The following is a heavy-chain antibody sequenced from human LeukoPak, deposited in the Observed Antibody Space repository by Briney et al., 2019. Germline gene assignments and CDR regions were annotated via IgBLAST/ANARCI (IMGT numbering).Heavy chain of an antibody. CDR1: GFSLSTSGVG. J-gene: IGHJ4*02. CDR2: IYWDDDK. D-gene: IGHD2-2*01. V-gene: IGHV2-5*02. Sequence: SGPTLVKPTQTLTLTCTFPGFSLSTSGVGVGWIRQPPGKALEWLALIYWDDDKRYSPSLKSRLTITKDTSKNQVVLTMTNMDPVDTATYYCAHGGYCSSTSCYRPLGFDYWGQGTLVTVSS. CDR3: AHGGYCSSTSCYRPLGFDY.